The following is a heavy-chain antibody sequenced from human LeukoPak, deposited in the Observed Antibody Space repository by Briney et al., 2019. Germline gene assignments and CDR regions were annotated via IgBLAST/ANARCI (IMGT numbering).Heavy chain of an antibody. CDR2: IYTSGST. V-gene: IGHV4-4*07. Sequence: SETLSLTCTVSGGSISSYYWSWIRQPAGKGLEWIGRIYTSGSTNYNPSLKSRVTMSVDTSKNQFSLKLSSVTAADTAVYYCAGDGLYYDILTGYYRRGYFDYWGQGTLVTVSS. D-gene: IGHD3-9*01. J-gene: IGHJ4*02. CDR3: AGDGLYYDILTGYYRRGYFDY. CDR1: GGSISSYY.